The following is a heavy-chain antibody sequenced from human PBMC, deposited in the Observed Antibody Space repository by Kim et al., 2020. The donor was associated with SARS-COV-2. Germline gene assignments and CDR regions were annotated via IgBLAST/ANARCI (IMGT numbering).Heavy chain of an antibody. D-gene: IGHD2-21*02. J-gene: IGHJ6*02. CDR3: ARGMVVTGMDV. Sequence: SETLSLTCTVSGGSISSYYWSWIRQPPGKGLEWIGYIYYSGSTNYNPSLKSRVTISVDTSKNQFSLKLSSVTAADTAVYYCARGMVVTGMDVWGQGTTVTVSS. CDR1: GGSISSYY. V-gene: IGHV4-59*13. CDR2: IYYSGST.